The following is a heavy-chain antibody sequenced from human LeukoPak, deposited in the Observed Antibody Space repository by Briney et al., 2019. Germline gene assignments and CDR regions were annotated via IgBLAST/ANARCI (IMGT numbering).Heavy chain of an antibody. J-gene: IGHJ4*02. CDR1: EFTFTSSW. V-gene: IGHV3-74*01. CDR2: INTDGSST. D-gene: IGHD6-19*01. CDR3: ARTPLAVPGNHFDR. Sequence: GGSLRLSCAASEFTFTSSWMHWVRQAPGKGLLWVSSINTDGSSTTYAESVKGRFTISRDNAKNILYLQMNSLRAEDTAVYYCARTPLAVPGNHFDRWGQGTLVIVSS.